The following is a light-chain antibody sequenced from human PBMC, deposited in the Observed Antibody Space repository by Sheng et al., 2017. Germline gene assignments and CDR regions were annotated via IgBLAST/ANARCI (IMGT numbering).Light chain of an antibody. CDR3: QVWDSSTHVL. Sequence: SYELTQPLSVSVALGQTARITCGGDYIGSKNVHWYQQKPGQAPILVIFRDVNRPSEIPERFSGSNSGNTATLTHPADAQAGDEADYYCQVWDSSTHVLFGGGTKLTVL. CDR2: RDV. J-gene: IGLJ2*01. CDR1: YIGSKN. V-gene: IGLV3-9*01.